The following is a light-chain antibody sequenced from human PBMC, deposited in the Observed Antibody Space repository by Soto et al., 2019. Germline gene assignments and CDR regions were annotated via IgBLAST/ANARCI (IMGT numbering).Light chain of an antibody. J-gene: IGLJ1*01. CDR3: SSYTISSTLYV. CDR2: EVS. V-gene: IGLV2-14*01. Sequence: QSALTQPASVSGSPGQSITISCTGTSSDVGGYNYVSWYQQHPGKAPKLMIYEVSNRPSGVSNRFSGSKSGNTASLTISGLQAEDEADYYCSSYTISSTLYVFGTGTKPTV. CDR1: SSDVGGYNY.